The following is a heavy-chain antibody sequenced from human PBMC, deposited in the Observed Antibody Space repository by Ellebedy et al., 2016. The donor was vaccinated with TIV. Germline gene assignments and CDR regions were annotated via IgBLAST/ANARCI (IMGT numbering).Heavy chain of an antibody. V-gene: IGHV3-7*01. CDR3: ATDGSDGDYLSPTHAFVI. CDR2: IRQDGSDK. D-gene: IGHD4-17*01. CDR1: GFTFSSYW. Sequence: GESLKISCAASGFTFSSYWMSWVRQAPGKGLEWVANIRQDGSDKYYVDSVKGRFTISRDNAKKLLYLQMNSLRAEDTALYYCATDGSDGDYLSPTHAFVIWGQGTMVTVSS. J-gene: IGHJ3*02.